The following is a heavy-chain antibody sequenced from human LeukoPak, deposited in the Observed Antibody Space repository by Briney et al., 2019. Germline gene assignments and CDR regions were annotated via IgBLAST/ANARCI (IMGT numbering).Heavy chain of an antibody. D-gene: IGHD4/OR15-4a*01. CDR3: ARRAGAYSHPYDY. J-gene: IGHJ4*02. CDR1: GFTVSSNS. V-gene: IGHV3-53*01. CDR2: IYSDDT. Sequence: GGSLRLPCTVSGFTVSSNSMSWVRQAPGKGLEWVSFIYSDDTHYSDSVKGRFTISRDNSKNTLYLQMNSLRAEDTAVYYCARRAGAYSHPYDYWGQGTLVTVSS.